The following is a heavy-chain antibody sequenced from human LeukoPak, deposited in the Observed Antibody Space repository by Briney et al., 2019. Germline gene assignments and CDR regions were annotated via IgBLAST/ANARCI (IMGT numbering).Heavy chain of an antibody. J-gene: IGHJ4*02. D-gene: IGHD2-2*01. CDR2: ISAYNGNT. Sequence: GASGKVSCKASGYTFTSYAISWVRKAPGQGLEWMGWISAYNGNTNYAQKLQGRVTMTTDTSTSTAYMELRSLRSDDTAVYYCARDQESGIVVVPAAMPGGYWGQGPLVTVSS. CDR1: GYTFTSYA. CDR3: ARDQESGIVVVPAAMPGGY. V-gene: IGHV1-18*04.